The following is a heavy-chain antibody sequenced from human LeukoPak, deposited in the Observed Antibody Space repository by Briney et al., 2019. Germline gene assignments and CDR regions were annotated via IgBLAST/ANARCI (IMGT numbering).Heavy chain of an antibody. J-gene: IGHJ2*01. CDR3: ARSLSPDSSGYYLDWYFDL. D-gene: IGHD3-22*01. V-gene: IGHV1-46*01. Sequence: ASVTVSCKASVYTFTSYYMHWVRQAPGQGLEWMGIINPSGGSTSYAQKFQGRVTMTRDTSTSTVYMELSRLRSEDTAVYYCARSLSPDSSGYYLDWYFDLWGRGTLVTVSS. CDR2: INPSGGST. CDR1: VYTFTSYY.